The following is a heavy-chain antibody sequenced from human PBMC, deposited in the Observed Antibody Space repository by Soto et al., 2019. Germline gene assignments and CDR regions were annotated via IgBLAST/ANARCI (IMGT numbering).Heavy chain of an antibody. CDR3: AKSSSSSSGYKDYYYSGMAV. D-gene: IGHD6-6*01. Sequence: EVQLLESGGGFVQPGGSLRLSCAASGFTFSSNAMSWVRQAPGKGLEWVTAISGSGYSTYYADSVKGRFTISRDNSKNTMYLQMNSLRAEDTAVYYCAKSSSSSSGYKDYYYSGMAVW. CDR2: ISGSGYST. CDR1: GFTFSSNA. J-gene: IGHJ6*01. V-gene: IGHV3-23*01.